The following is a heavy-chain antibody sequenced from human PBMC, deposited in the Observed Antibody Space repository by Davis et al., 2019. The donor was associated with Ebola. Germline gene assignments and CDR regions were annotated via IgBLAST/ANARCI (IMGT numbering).Heavy chain of an antibody. CDR3: TQSGSRDY. CDR2: IRSKANSYAT. D-gene: IGHD1-26*01. CDR1: GFTFSGSA. Sequence: GESLKISCAASGFTFSGSAMHWVRQASGKGLEWVGRIRSKANSYATAYAASVKGRFIISRDDSKNTAYLQMNSLKTEDTAVYYCTQSGSRDYWGQGTLVTVSS. V-gene: IGHV3-73*01. J-gene: IGHJ4*02.